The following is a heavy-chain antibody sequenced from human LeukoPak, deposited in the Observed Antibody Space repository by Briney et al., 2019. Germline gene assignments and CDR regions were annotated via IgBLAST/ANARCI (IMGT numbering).Heavy chain of an antibody. D-gene: IGHD3-16*01. V-gene: IGHV1-24*01. J-gene: IGHJ4*02. CDR1: GNNLREVS. CDR2: FDPEDAET. Sequence: ASVKVSCKIFGNNLREVSMNWVRQGPGKGLEWMGGFDPEDAETIYAQKFQGRVTMTEDTSTDTAHMELSSLRSEDTAVYYCATGLRGDEYYFDYWGQGTLVTVSS. CDR3: ATGLRGDEYYFDY.